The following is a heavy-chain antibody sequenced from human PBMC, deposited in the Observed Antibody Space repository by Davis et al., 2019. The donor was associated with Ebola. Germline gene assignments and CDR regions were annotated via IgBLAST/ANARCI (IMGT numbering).Heavy chain of an antibody. CDR2: ISGSGGST. V-gene: IGHV3-23*01. CDR3: LYSTASVWFDP. Sequence: GESLKISCAASGFTFSNCAMSWVRQAPGKGLEWVSAISGSGGSTYYADSVKGRFTISRDNAKNSLYLQMNSLRDEDTAVYYCLYSTASVWFDPWGQGTLVTVSS. J-gene: IGHJ5*02. D-gene: IGHD6-6*01. CDR1: GFTFSNCA.